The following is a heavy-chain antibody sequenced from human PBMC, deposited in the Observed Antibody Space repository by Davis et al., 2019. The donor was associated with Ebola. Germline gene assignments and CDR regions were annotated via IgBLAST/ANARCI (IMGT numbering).Heavy chain of an antibody. CDR3: ARSNWNDHYYYYGMDV. Sequence: SETLSLTCTVSGGSIRSYYWSWIRQSPGKGLEWVGYVYSSGNTHYNPSLKSRVTISVDTSKNQFSLKLSSVTAADTAVYYCARSNWNDHYYYYGMDVWGQGTTVTVSS. D-gene: IGHD1-20*01. J-gene: IGHJ6*02. CDR2: VYSSGNT. V-gene: IGHV4-59*01. CDR1: GGSIRSYY.